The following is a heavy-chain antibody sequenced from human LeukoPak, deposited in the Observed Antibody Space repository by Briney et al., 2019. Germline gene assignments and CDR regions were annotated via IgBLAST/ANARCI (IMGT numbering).Heavy chain of an antibody. CDR2: IYYSGST. CDR3: ASYGVTAGFDY. J-gene: IGHJ4*02. D-gene: IGHD5-18*01. Sequence: SETLSPTCTVSGGSISSYYWSWIRQPPGKGLEWIGYIYYSGSTNYNPSLKSRVTISVDTSKNQFSLKLSSVTAADTAVYYCASYGVTAGFDYWGQGTLDTVSS. CDR1: GGSISSYY. V-gene: IGHV4-59*01.